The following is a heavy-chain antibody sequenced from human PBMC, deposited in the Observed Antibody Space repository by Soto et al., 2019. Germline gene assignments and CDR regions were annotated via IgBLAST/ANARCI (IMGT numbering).Heavy chain of an antibody. CDR1: GFTFSNFA. J-gene: IGHJ4*02. CDR2: ISAAGRTT. CDR3: AQDVIAVNGNGDVDD. V-gene: IGHV3-23*01. Sequence: EVQLLESGGGLVQPGGSLRLSCAPSGFTFSNFAMGWVRQAPGKGLEWVSHISAAGRTTYYADSVKGRFTISRDNSKNTLFLEMDSRRAEDTAVYYCAQDVIAVNGNGDVDDWGEGSVVTVSS. D-gene: IGHD6-19*01.